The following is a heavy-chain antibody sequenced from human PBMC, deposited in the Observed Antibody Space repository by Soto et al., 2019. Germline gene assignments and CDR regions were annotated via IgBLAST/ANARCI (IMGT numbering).Heavy chain of an antibody. CDR1: GFTFSRLW. J-gene: IGHJ4*02. CDR2: IKQDGSKK. V-gene: IGHV3-7*05. CDR3: ASRYLESCSLSICSAPYDY. D-gene: IGHD2-2*01. Sequence: EVQLVESGGGLVQPGGSLRLSCAASGFTFSRLWMTWVRQAPGIGLEWVANIKQDGSKKYYVDSVQGRFTISRDNAKNSLYLQMNGLRAEDTAVYYCASRYLESCSLSICSAPYDYWGQGTLVTVSS.